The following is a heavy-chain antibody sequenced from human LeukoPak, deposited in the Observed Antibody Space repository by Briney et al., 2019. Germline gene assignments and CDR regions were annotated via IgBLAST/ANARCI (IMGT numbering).Heavy chain of an antibody. J-gene: IGHJ6*03. CDR2: IFTSGIT. CDR1: GGSISIYY. Sequence: PSETLSLTCTASGGSISIYYWNWIRQPAGKGLEWIGRIFTSGITNYDPSLKSRVTMSVDTSKNQFSLNLSSVTAADTAVYYCARESSGNYYNPLGYMDVWGKGTTVTVSS. CDR3: ARESSGNYYNPLGYMDV. D-gene: IGHD3-10*01. V-gene: IGHV4-4*07.